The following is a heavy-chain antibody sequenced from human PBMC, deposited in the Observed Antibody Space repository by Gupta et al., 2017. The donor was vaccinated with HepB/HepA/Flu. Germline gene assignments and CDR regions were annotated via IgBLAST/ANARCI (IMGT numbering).Heavy chain of an antibody. CDR1: GFPFSSYN. D-gene: IGHD3-16*01. J-gene: IGHJ4*02. CDR2: ISSSSTYI. Sequence: EVQLVESGGGLVKPGGSLRLFCAASGFPFSSYNMNWVRQAPGKGLEWVSSISSSSTYIYYADSVKGRFTISRDNAKNSLYLQMNSLRAEDTAVYYCTAGRGGDYWGQGTLVTVSS. V-gene: IGHV3-21*01. CDR3: TAGRGGDY.